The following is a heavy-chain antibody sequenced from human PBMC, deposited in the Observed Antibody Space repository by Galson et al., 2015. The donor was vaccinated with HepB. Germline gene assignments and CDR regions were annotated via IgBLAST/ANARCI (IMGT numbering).Heavy chain of an antibody. V-gene: IGHV3-15*01. CDR1: GFTFSNVW. CDR3: TTEYCTSTSCYAPFYFDY. D-gene: IGHD2-2*01. CDR2: IKSKIDGRTT. Sequence: SLRLSCAVSGFTFSNVWMSWVRQAPGKGLEWVGRIKSKIDGRTTDYAAPVKGRFSISRDDSKNTLFLQMNSLKTEDTAVYFCTTEYCTSTSCYAPFYFDYWGQGTLVTVSS. J-gene: IGHJ4*02.